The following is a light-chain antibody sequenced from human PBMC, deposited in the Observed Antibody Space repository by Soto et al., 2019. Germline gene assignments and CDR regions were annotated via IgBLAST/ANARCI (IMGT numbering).Light chain of an antibody. J-gene: IGKJ2*01. CDR1: QSVSNNY. Sequence: EVVLTQSPGTLSLSPGERATLSCRASQSVSNNYLAWYQQKPGQSPKLLIFGSSDRATGIPYRFSGSGSGTDFTLTISSLEPEDFAVYYCQQYGSSPPYTFGQGTKLEIK. V-gene: IGKV3-20*01. CDR2: GSS. CDR3: QQYGSSPPYT.